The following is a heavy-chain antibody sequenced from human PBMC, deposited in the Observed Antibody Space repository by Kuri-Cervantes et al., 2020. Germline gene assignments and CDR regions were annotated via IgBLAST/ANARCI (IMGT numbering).Heavy chain of an antibody. V-gene: IGHV4-39*02. D-gene: IGHD3-22*01. J-gene: IGHJ4*02. CDR3: ARDVLDYYYDSSGYDY. CDR1: GGSISSSSYY. Sequence: GSLRLSCTVSGGSISSSSYYWGWIRQPPGKGLEWIGSIYYRGSTYYNPSLKSRVTISVDTSKNQFSLKLSSVTAADTAVYYCARDVLDYYYDSSGYDYWGQGTLVTVSS. CDR2: IYYRGST.